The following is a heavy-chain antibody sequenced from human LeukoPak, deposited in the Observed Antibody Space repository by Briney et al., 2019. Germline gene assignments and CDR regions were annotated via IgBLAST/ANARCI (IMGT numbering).Heavy chain of an antibody. D-gene: IGHD6-13*01. CDR2: ISGSGGST. CDR1: GLTFSSYA. V-gene: IGHV3-23*01. CDR3: AKEYSSSWYYFDY. J-gene: IGHJ4*02. Sequence: GGSLRLSCAASGLTFSSYAMSLVRQAPGKGLEWVSAISGSGGSTYYADSVKGRFTISRDNSKNTLYLQMNSLRAEDTAVYYCAKEYSSSWYYFDYWGQGTLVTVSS.